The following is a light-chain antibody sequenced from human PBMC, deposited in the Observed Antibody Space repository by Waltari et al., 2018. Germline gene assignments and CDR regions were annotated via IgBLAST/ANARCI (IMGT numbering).Light chain of an antibody. CDR2: GAS. J-gene: IGKJ1*01. Sequence: EIVMTQSPVTLSVSPGERVPLSCRASQSIGSHLAWYQQKPGQPPRLLIYGASTRASGIPARFSGSGSETDFTLTISSLQSEDSALYYCQQYHNWPRGMFGQGTKVEFK. CDR1: QSIGSH. CDR3: QQYHNWPRGM. V-gene: IGKV3-15*01.